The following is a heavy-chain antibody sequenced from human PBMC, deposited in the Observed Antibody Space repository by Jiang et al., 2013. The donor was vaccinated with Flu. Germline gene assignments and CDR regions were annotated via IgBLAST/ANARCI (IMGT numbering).Heavy chain of an antibody. Sequence: GAEVKKPGASVKVSCKASGYTFTSYDINWVRQATGQGLEWMGWMNPNSGNTGYAQKFQGRVTMTRNTSISTAYMELSSLRSEDTAVYYCARVLKRGRSGPRXLVLLDYVGQGTLVHRLL. V-gene: IGHV1-8*01. CDR2: MNPNSGNT. D-gene: IGHD2/OR15-2a*01. CDR1: GYTFTSYD. J-gene: IGHJ4*02. CDR3: ARVLKRGRSGPRXLVLLDY.